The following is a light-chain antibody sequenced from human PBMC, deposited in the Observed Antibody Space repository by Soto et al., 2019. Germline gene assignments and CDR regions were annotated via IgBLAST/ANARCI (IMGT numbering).Light chain of an antibody. CDR1: QSVTIN. CDR2: GAS. V-gene: IGKV3-15*01. Sequence: EIEMTQSPAILSVSPGERVTLSCRASQSVTINLAWYQQKPGQAPRLLIYGASTRATGIPARFSGGGSGTEFTLTISSLQSEDFAVYYCQQYHKWPPVYTFGQGTKLEI. J-gene: IGKJ2*01. CDR3: QQYHKWPPVYT.